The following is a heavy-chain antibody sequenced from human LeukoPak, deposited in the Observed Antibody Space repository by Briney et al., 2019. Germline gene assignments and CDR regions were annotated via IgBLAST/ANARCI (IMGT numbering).Heavy chain of an antibody. J-gene: IGHJ4*02. CDR1: GYTFTSYD. CDR3: ARGRERKLTRRINDY. D-gene: IGHD4/OR15-4a*01. V-gene: IGHV1-8*01. Sequence: ASVKVSCKASGYTFTSYDINWVRQAPGQGLEWMGWMNPNSGNTDYAQKFQGRVTMTRNTSISTAYMELSSLRSEDTAVYYCARGRERKLTRRINDYWGQGTLVTVSS. CDR2: MNPNSGNT.